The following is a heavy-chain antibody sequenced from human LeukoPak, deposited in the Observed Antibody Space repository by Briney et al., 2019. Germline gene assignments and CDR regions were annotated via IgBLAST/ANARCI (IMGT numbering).Heavy chain of an antibody. CDR1: GGSVSFYY. CDR3: ARARRFVDTAQHFDY. V-gene: IGHV4-59*02. Sequence: SETLSLTCTVSGGSVSFYYWSWIRQPPGKGLEWIGYISYSGDTNYNPSLKSRVTMSIDTSKNQFSLKLSSVTATDTGVYYCARARRFVDTAQHFDYWGQGTLVTVYS. J-gene: IGHJ4*02. CDR2: ISYSGDT. D-gene: IGHD5-18*01.